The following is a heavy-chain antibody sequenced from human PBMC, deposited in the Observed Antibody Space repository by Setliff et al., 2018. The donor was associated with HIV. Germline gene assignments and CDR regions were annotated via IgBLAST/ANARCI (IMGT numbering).Heavy chain of an antibody. CDR3: ARVVRGVTAHYFDY. CDR1: GFTFSSYW. CDR2: INSDGSST. D-gene: IGHD3-10*01. V-gene: IGHV3-74*01. Sequence: LRLSCAASGFTFSSYWMHWVRQAPGKGLVWVSRINSDGSSTSYADSVKGRFTISRDNAKNTLYLQMNSLRAEDTAVYYCARVVRGVTAHYFDYWGQGTPDTVSS. J-gene: IGHJ4*02.